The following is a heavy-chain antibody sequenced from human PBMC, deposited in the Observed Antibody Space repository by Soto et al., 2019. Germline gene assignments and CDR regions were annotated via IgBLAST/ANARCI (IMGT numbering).Heavy chain of an antibody. V-gene: IGHV4-34*01. CDR1: GGSFSGYY. D-gene: IGHD7-27*01. Sequence: QVQLQQWGAGLLKPSETLSLTCAVYGGSFSGYYWSWIRQPPGKGLEWIGEINHSGSTNYNPSLKRRVTISVDTSKNQFSLKVSSVTAADTAVYYCSRGLTGHNWFDPWGQGTLVTVSS. J-gene: IGHJ5*02. CDR3: SRGLTGHNWFDP. CDR2: INHSGST.